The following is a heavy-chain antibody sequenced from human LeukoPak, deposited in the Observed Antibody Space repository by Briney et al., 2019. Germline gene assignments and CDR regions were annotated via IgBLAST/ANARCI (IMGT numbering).Heavy chain of an antibody. D-gene: IGHD7-27*01. CDR3: ARADPIGTGESYWYFDL. V-gene: IGHV4-39*07. CDR1: GGSISSSSYY. Sequence: SETLSLTCTVSGGSISSSSYYWGWIRQPPGKGLEWIGSIYYSGSTYYNPSLKSRVTISVDTSKNQFSLKLSSVTAADTAVYYCARADPIGTGESYWYFDLWGRGTLVTVSS. J-gene: IGHJ2*01. CDR2: IYYSGST.